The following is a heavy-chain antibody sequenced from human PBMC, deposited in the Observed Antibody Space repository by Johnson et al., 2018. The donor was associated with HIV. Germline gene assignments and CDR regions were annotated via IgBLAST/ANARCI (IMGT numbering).Heavy chain of an antibody. J-gene: IGHJ3*02. CDR3: AKYNWNHDAFDI. Sequence: QVQLVESGGGVVQPGGSLRLSCAASGFTSSTYGMHWVRQAPGKGLEWVAFIRHDGSNKYYADSVKGRFTISRDNSKNMLFLQMNSLRAEDTAMFYCAKYNWNHDAFDIWGQGTKVTVSS. CDR2: IRHDGSNK. D-gene: IGHD1-20*01. CDR1: GFTSSTYG. V-gene: IGHV3-30*02.